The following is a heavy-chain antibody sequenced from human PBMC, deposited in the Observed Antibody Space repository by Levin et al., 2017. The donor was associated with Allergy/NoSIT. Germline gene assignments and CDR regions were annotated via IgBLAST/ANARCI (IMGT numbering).Heavy chain of an antibody. CDR2: IYPGDSDT. J-gene: IGHJ3*02. Sequence: GASVKVSCKGSGYSFTSYWIGWVRQMPGKGLEWMGIIYPGDSDTRYSPSFQGQVTISADKSISTAYLQWSSLKASDTAMYYCASSDDYGDYGRNAFDIWGQGTMVTVSS. CDR3: ASSDDYGDYGRNAFDI. V-gene: IGHV5-51*01. CDR1: GYSFTSYW. D-gene: IGHD4-17*01.